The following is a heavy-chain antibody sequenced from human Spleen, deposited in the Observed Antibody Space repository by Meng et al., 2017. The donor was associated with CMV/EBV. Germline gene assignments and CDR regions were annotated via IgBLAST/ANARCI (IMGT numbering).Heavy chain of an antibody. CDR3: VKGGGERVTFDAMDV. Sequence: GESLKISCAASGFTLSNYWMHWVRQVPGKGLVWVSHINKDGIKTSYAEFVKGRFTISRDNAKKTLSLQMDTLRTEDTALYYCVKGGGERVTFDAMDVWGQGTTVTVSS. CDR1: GFTLSNYW. D-gene: IGHD2-21*02. CDR2: INKDGIKT. V-gene: IGHV3-74*01. J-gene: IGHJ6*02.